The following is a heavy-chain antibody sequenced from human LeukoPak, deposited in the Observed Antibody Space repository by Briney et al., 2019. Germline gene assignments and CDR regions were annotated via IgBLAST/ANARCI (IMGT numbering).Heavy chain of an antibody. V-gene: IGHV4-59*11. J-gene: IGHJ4*02. Sequence: PSETLSLTCTVSGGSIDSQYWSWIRQPPGKGLEWTGYIYYSGSTDYNPSLKSRVTILVDTSKNQFSLKLRSVTAADTAVYYCARSGERYQLLPFDYWGQGILVTVSS. CDR2: IYYSGST. D-gene: IGHD2-2*01. CDR1: GGSIDSQY. CDR3: ARSGERYQLLPFDY.